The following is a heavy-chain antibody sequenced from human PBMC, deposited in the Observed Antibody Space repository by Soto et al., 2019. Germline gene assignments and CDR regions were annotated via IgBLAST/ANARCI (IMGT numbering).Heavy chain of an antibody. J-gene: IGHJ5*01. CDR3: ARRTNTAGGWFDS. V-gene: IGHV4-39*01. CDR2: IDYSGTT. Sequence: VAHGYIRSSSDRWALNRHPPGKGLEWIGSIDYSGTTFYNASLNSRVTISADTSKNQFSLKLSSVTAADTALYYCARRTNTAGGWFDSWGQGALVNLSS. CDR1: HGYIRSSSDR. D-gene: IGHD6-13*01.